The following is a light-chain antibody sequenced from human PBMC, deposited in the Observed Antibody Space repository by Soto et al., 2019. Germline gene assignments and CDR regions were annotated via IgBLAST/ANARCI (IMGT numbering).Light chain of an antibody. CDR2: AVT. Sequence: QSVLTQPASVSGSPGQSITISCTGTSSDVGGYNYVSWYQQHPGKAPKLMIYAVTDRPSGVSSRFSGSKSGNTASLTISGLQAEDEADYDCSSYTSSSTRFGTGTKAPS. J-gene: IGLJ1*01. V-gene: IGLV2-14*01. CDR3: SSYTSSSTR. CDR1: SSDVGGYNY.